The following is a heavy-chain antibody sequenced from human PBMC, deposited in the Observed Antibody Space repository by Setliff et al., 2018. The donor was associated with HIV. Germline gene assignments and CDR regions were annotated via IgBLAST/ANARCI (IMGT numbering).Heavy chain of an antibody. Sequence: PSETLSLTCAVYGGSFSGYHWSWIRQPAGKGLEWIGRIYTSGSTNYNPSLKSRVTMSVDTSKNQFSLKLNSVTAADTAVYFCARMSISASVYFDYWGQGSQVTVSS. D-gene: IGHD6-25*01. CDR1: GGSFSGYH. CDR3: ARMSISASVYFDY. CDR2: IYTSGST. J-gene: IGHJ4*02. V-gene: IGHV4-59*10.